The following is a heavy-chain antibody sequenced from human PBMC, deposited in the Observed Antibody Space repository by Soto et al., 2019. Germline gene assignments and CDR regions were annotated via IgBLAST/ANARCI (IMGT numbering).Heavy chain of an antibody. CDR2: SIPIFGTA. J-gene: IGHJ4*02. D-gene: IGHD2-15*01. CDR1: GGTFSSYS. CDR3: ARDGGRHSGGIDY. Sequence: QVQLVQSGAEVKKPGSSVKFSCKASGGTFSSYSINWVRQAPGQGLEWMGESIPIFGTANYAQKFQGRVTITADESTSTAYMELSSLSSEDTAVYYCARDGGRHSGGIDYWGQGTLVTVSS. V-gene: IGHV1-69*01.